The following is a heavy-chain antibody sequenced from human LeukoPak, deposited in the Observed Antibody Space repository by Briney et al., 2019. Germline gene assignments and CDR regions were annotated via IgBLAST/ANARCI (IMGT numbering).Heavy chain of an antibody. V-gene: IGHV3-53*05. CDR2: IYSGGST. CDR1: GFTVSSNY. J-gene: IGHJ3*02. Sequence: HAGGSLRLSCAASGFTVSSNYMSWVRQAPGKGLEWVSVIYSGGSTYYADSVKGRFTISRDNSKNTLYLQMNSLRSEDTAVYYCARVYYDFWSGYSGAFDIWGQGTMVTVSS. D-gene: IGHD3-3*01. CDR3: ARVYYDFWSGYSGAFDI.